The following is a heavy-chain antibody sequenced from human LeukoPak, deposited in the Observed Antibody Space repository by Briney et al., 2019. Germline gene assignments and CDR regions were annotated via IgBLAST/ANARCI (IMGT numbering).Heavy chain of an antibody. V-gene: IGHV4-31*03. D-gene: IGHD2-2*01. CDR3: ASVRCTSSSCYQGGFDI. CDR1: GGSISSGGYY. J-gene: IGHJ3*02. Sequence: TSQTLSLTCTVSGGSISSGGYYCTWVRQHSGKGLEWIGYIYYSESSSYNPSLKSRASISLDTSQNQFSLKLSSVTAADTAVYYCASVRCTSSSCYQGGFDIWGQGTMVTVSS. CDR2: IYYSESS.